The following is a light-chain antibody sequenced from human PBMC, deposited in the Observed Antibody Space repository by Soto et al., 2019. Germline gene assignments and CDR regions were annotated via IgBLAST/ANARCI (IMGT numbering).Light chain of an antibody. CDR3: QSYDSSLSGSSVV. V-gene: IGLV1-40*01. CDR1: SSNIGAGYD. Sequence: QSVLTQPPSVSGAPGQRVTISCTGSSSNIGAGYDVHWYQQLPGTAPKLLIYGNSNRPSGVPDRFSGSKSGTSASLAINGLQAEDEADYYCQSYDSSLSGSSVVFGGGTKVTVL. J-gene: IGLJ2*01. CDR2: GNS.